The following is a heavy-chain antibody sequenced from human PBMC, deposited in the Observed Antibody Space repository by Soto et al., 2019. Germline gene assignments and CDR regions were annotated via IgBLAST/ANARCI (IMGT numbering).Heavy chain of an antibody. CDR3: ARHVAVPRTRGFDY. J-gene: IGHJ4*02. CDR1: GGSITTNW. V-gene: IGHV4-4*02. D-gene: IGHD2-15*01. CDR2: IYNSGTT. Sequence: QVQLQESGPGLVKPSGTLSLTCVVSGGSITTNWWSWVRQPPGRGLEWIGEIYNSGTTNYNPSLKSLGTLSLDMSNNQSSLNLNSGTAADTAIYFCARHVAVPRTRGFDYWGQGALVTVSS.